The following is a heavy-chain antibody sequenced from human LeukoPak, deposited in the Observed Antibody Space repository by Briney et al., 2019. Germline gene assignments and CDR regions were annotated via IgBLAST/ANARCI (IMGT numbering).Heavy chain of an antibody. Sequence: PSETLSLTCTVSCGSISSNSYYWGWIRQPPGKGLEWFASFYFSGSTYYNPSLKRRVTIYVHTSKNQVSLNLNSVTAADTAVYYCARQSDYGFDYWGQGTLVTVSS. J-gene: IGHJ4*02. CDR2: FYFSGST. CDR1: CGSISSNSYY. D-gene: IGHD4-17*01. CDR3: ARQSDYGFDY. V-gene: IGHV4-39*01.